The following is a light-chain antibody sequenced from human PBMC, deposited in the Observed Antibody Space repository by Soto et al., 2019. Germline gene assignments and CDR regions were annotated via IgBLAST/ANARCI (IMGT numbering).Light chain of an antibody. J-gene: IGKJ1*01. CDR3: QQYNNWPWT. Sequence: EIVMTQSPATLSVSPGEKATVSCRSSQSVSSNLAWYQQKPGQAPRLLIYGASTGATGIPARFSGSGSGTEFTLTISSLQSEDFAVYYCQQYNNWPWTFGQGTKVDIK. V-gene: IGKV3-15*01. CDR1: QSVSSN. CDR2: GAS.